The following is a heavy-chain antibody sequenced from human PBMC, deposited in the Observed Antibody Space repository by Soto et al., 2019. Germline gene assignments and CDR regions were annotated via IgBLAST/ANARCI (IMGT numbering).Heavy chain of an antibody. CDR3: AKVNSIVGDGDHDY. J-gene: IGHJ4*02. CDR2: ISSSGDIP. V-gene: IGHV3-23*01. D-gene: IGHD4-17*01. CDR1: GFTFTTYA. Sequence: EVQLLESGGGLVQPAGSLRLSCAASGFTFTTYAMSWVRQAPGKGLEWVSGISSSGDIPYYADSVKGRFTISRDQSKKTVYLQMSSLRAGDTAVYDCAKVNSIVGDGDHDYWGQGTLVSVSS.